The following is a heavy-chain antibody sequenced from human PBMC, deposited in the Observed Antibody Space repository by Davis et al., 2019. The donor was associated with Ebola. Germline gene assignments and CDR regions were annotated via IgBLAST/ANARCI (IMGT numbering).Heavy chain of an antibody. D-gene: IGHD6-13*01. CDR1: GFTSSRSA. CDR3: AKVIDNSAWYGYALDV. V-gene: IGHV3-23*01. CDR2: ISASGGIR. J-gene: IGHJ6*02. Sequence: PGGSLRLSCTASGFTSSRSAMSWVRQAPGKGLEWVSAISASGGIRYYADSVKGRFTISRDNPQNTLFLQMNSRRADDTAVYYCAKVIDNSAWYGYALDVWGQGTTVPVSS.